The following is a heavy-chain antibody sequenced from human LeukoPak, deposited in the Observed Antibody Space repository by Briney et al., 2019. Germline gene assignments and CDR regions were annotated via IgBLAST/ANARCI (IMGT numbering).Heavy chain of an antibody. CDR2: INIEGAT. D-gene: IGHD6-19*01. CDR3: TREPPVPGSWYFDL. CDR1: GFTFSQND. Sequence: GGSLRLSCAGSGFTFSQNDMHWVRQTTERGLEWVSAINIEGATFYSASVKGRFSISRGNAKYALYLQMNSLRAEDTAVYFCTREPPVPGSWYFDLWGRGTQVTVSS. V-gene: IGHV3-13*01. J-gene: IGHJ2*01.